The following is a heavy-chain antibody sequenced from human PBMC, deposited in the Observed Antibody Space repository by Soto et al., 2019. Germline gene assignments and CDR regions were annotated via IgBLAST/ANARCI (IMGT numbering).Heavy chain of an antibody. CDR3: AREVSSGWYYFDY. Sequence: PGGSLRLSCAASGFTFSSYAMHWVRQAPGKGLEWVAVISYDGSNKYYADSVKGRFTISRDNSKNTLYLQMNSLRAEDTAVYYCAREVSSGWYYFDYWGQGTLVTVSS. D-gene: IGHD6-19*01. V-gene: IGHV3-30-3*01. J-gene: IGHJ4*02. CDR2: ISYDGSNK. CDR1: GFTFSSYA.